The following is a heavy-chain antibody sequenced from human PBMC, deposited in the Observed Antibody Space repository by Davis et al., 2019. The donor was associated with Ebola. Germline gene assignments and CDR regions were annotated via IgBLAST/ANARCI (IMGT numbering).Heavy chain of an antibody. D-gene: IGHD3-3*01. CDR1: GFTFTTYG. J-gene: IGHJ4*02. CDR3: AKGFPPFGFEVVITGIDY. CDR2: ISYDGSSK. V-gene: IGHV3-30*18. Sequence: GESLKISCAASGFTFTTYGMHWVRQAPGKGLEWVAVISYDGSSKYYADSVKGRFTISRDNSENTLDLQMNSLRPEDTAVYYCAKGFPPFGFEVVITGIDYWGQGTLVTVSS.